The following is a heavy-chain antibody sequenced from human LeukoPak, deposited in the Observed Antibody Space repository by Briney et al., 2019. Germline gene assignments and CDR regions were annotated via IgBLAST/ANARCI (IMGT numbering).Heavy chain of an antibody. CDR1: GGSFSGYY. J-gene: IGHJ5*02. D-gene: IGHD2-2*01. Sequence: SETLSLTCAVYGGSFSGYYWSWIRQPPGKGLEWIGEINHSGSTNYNPSLKSRVTISVDTSKNQFSLKLSSVTAADTAVYYCARGRKRRGGYQLLRNNWFDPWGQGTLVTVSS. CDR3: ARGRKRRGGYQLLRNNWFDP. CDR2: INHSGST. V-gene: IGHV4-34*01.